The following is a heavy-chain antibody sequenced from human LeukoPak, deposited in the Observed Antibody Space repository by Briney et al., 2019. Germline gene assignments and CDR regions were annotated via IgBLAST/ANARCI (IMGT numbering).Heavy chain of an antibody. CDR1: GYTFTGYY. CDR3: AREGSWFGGGYFDY. CDR2: INPNSGGT. V-gene: IGHV1-2*04. Sequence: ASVKVSCKASGYTFTGYYMHWVRQAPGQGLEWMGWINPNSGGTNYAQKFQGWVTMTRDTSISTAYMELSRLRSDDTAGYYCAREGSWFGGGYFDYWGQGTLVTVSS. J-gene: IGHJ4*02. D-gene: IGHD3-10*01.